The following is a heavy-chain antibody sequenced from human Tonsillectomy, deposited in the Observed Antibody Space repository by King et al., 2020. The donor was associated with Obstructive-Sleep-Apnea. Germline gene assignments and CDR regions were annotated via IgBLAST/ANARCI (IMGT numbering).Heavy chain of an antibody. D-gene: IGHD2-15*01. CDR3: AREVGYCSGFSCSLGFDY. V-gene: IGHV4-30-2*01. CDR1: GGSISSVGYS. Sequence: LQLQESGSGLVKPAETLSLTCAVSGGSISSVGYSWSWIRQPPGKGLEWIGYIYHSGSFYYNPSLKSRVTISVDRSKNQFSLKLSSVTAADTAVYYCAREVGYCSGFSCSLGFDYWGQGTLVTVSS. CDR2: IYHSGSF. J-gene: IGHJ4*02.